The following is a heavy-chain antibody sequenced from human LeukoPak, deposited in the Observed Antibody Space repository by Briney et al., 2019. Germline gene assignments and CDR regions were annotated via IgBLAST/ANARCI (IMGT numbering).Heavy chain of an antibody. J-gene: IGHJ4*02. CDR3: ARDPRGSEYSHFDS. CDR1: GFSFGTYY. V-gene: IGHV3-7*01. Sequence: GGSLRLSCAASGFSFGTYYMSWVRQAPGKGLEWVANIKQDGGEKHYVDSVKGRFTISRDNSKNSLYLQMSSLRAEDTAVYYCARDPRGSEYSHFDSWGQGTLVTVSS. D-gene: IGHD3-10*01. CDR2: IKQDGGEK.